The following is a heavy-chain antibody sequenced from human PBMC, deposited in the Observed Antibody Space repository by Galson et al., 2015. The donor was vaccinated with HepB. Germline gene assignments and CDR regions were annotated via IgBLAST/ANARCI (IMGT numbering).Heavy chain of an antibody. CDR1: GGSISSGGYY. Sequence: TLSLTCTVSGGSISSGGYYWSWIRQHPGKGLEWIGYIYYSGSTYYNPSLKSRVTISVDTSKNQFSLKLSSVTAADTAVYYCARNRKYYYGSGSYWIVDYWGQGTLVTVSS. J-gene: IGHJ4*02. D-gene: IGHD3-10*01. CDR2: IYYSGST. CDR3: ARNRKYYYGSGSYWIVDY. V-gene: IGHV4-31*03.